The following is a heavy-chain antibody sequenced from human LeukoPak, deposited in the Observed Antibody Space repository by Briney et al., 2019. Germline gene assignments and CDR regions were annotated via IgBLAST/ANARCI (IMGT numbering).Heavy chain of an antibody. V-gene: IGHV3-49*04. CDR3: TRDQTPRGNYYGAASYLPTTDV. CDR1: GFIFNNYG. J-gene: IGHJ6*02. CDR2: IRSKAYGGTT. Sequence: GGSLRLSCAASGFIFNNYGLIWARQAPGKGLEWVGFIRSKAYGGTTEYAASVKGRFTISRDDSKSIAYLQMNSLKTEDTAVDYCTRDQTPRGNYYGAASYLPTTDVWSQPTTAT. D-gene: IGHD3-10*01.